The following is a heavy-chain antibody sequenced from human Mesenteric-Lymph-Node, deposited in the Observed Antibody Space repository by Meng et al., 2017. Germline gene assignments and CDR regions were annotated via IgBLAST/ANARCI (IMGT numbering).Heavy chain of an antibody. CDR2: IKHDGSAE. D-gene: IGHD5-24*01. V-gene: IGHV3-7*01. CDR3: ARNRGYNSFDY. CDR1: GFSFSTYW. Sequence: GESLKISCVATGFSFSTYWMSWVRQAPGKGLDWVANIKHDGSAEDYMDSVEDRFTISRDNAKNSVFLQMTSLTAEVTALYYCARNRGYNSFDYWGQGTLVTVSS. J-gene: IGHJ4*02.